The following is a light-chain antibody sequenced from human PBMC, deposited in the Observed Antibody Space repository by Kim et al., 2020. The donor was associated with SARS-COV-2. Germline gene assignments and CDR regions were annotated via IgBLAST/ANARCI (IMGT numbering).Light chain of an antibody. Sequence: SPGERATLSCRASQSLTSMYLAWYQQKPGQAPRLLIYAASSRATGIPDRFSGSGSGTDFTLTISRLEPEDFAVYYCQHYENSPRTFGQGTKVDIK. J-gene: IGKJ1*01. CDR2: AAS. V-gene: IGKV3-20*01. CDR3: QHYENSPRT. CDR1: QSLTSMY.